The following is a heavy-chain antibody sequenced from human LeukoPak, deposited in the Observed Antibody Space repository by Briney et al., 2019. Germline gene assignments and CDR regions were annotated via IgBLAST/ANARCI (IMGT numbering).Heavy chain of an antibody. V-gene: IGHV4-59*01. CDR3: ARVPSPYCSSTSCLPPQFDP. D-gene: IGHD2-2*01. CDR1: GGSISSYY. Sequence: SETLSLTCTVSGGSISSYYWSWIRQPPGKGLEWIGYIYYSGSTNYNPSLKSRVTISVDTSKNQFSLKLSSVTAADTAVYYCARVPSPYCSSTSCLPPQFDPWAREPWSPSPQ. CDR2: IYYSGST. J-gene: IGHJ5*02.